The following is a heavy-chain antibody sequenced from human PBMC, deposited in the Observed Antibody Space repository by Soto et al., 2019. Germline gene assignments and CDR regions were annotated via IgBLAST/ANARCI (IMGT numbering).Heavy chain of an antibody. CDR3: ARHGYNYGGGYFDY. J-gene: IGHJ4*02. CDR2: IYSGGST. CDR1: GVTVSSNY. Sequence: EVKLVASGGGLVQPGGSLRLSCAASGVTVSSNYMSWVRQAPGKGLEWVSVIYSGGSTYYADSVKGRFTISRDNSKNTLYLQMNSLRAEDTAVYYCARHGYNYGGGYFDYWGQGTLVTVSS. D-gene: IGHD5-18*01. V-gene: IGHV3-66*04.